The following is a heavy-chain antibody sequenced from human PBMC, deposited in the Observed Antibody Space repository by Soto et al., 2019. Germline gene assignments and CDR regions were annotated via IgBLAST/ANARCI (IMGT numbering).Heavy chain of an antibody. V-gene: IGHV4-30-4*01. CDR3: AREIMPLTNDWYFDL. D-gene: IGHD2-8*01. J-gene: IGHJ2*01. Sequence: SETLSLTCTVSGGSISCGVRSCSWIRQPPGKGLEWIGHIFDSGSTYYNPSLKSRLTISVDTSKNQFSLRLSSVTAADTAVYYCAREIMPLTNDWYFDLWGRGTLVTVSS. CDR2: IFDSGST. CDR1: GGSISCGVRS.